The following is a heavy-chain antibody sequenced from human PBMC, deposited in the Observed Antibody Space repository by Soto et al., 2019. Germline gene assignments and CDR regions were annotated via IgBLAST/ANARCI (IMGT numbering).Heavy chain of an antibody. CDR3: ARDKYCSGGSCRKNWFDP. CDR2: IYDDGSA. D-gene: IGHD2-15*01. Sequence: LSLTCTVSGGSIISSYWSWIRQPPGKGLEWLAYIYDDGSANYNPSLKSRATISLDMSKNQFSLKLTSVTAADTAVYYCARDKYCSGGSCRKNWFDPWGQGTLVTVSS. J-gene: IGHJ5*02. V-gene: IGHV4-59*01. CDR1: GGSIISSY.